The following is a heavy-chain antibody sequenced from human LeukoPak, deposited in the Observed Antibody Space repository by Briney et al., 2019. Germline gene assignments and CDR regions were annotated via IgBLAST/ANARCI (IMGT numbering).Heavy chain of an antibody. Sequence: GGSLRLSCAASGFTFSSFSMNWVRQAPGKGREWISYISSSASTIYDADSVKGRFTISRDNAKNSLFLEMNSLRAEDTAVYYCARSTPFDYWGQGTLVTVSA. V-gene: IGHV3-48*01. J-gene: IGHJ4*02. CDR3: ARSTPFDY. CDR2: ISSSASTI. CDR1: GFTFSSFS. D-gene: IGHD2-15*01.